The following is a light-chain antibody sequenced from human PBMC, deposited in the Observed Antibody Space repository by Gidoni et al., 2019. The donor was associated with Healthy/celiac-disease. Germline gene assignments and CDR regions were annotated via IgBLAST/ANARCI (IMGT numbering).Light chain of an antibody. CDR1: QSFSSN. CDR3: QEYNNWPPIT. J-gene: IGKJ5*01. V-gene: IGKV3-15*01. Sequence: EIVLTQSPATLSGSPGERATLSCRASQSFSSNLAWYQQKPGQAPRLLIYGASTRATGIPARFSGSGSGTEFTLTNSSLQSEDFAVYYCQEYNNWPPITFGQGTRLEIK. CDR2: GAS.